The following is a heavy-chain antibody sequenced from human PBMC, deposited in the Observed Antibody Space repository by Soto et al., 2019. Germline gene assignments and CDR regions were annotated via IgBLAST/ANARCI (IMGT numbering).Heavy chain of an antibody. CDR1: GGSISSYY. D-gene: IGHD1-26*01. CDR3: ARVPFQISSIQYYQDFLAV. J-gene: IGHJ6*04. V-gene: IGHV4-59*01. Sequence: SETLSLTCTVSGGSISSYYWSWIRQPPGKGLEWIGYIYYSGSTNYNPSLKSRVTISVDTSKNQFSLKLSSVTAADTAVYYCARVPFQISSIQYYQDFLAVWGKGTTVTGSS. CDR2: IYYSGST.